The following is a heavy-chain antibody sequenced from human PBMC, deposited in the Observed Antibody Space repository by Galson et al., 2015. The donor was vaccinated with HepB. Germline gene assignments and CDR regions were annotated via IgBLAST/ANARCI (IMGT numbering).Heavy chain of an antibody. CDR1: GYKFTSYG. D-gene: IGHD4-11*01. CDR2: ISTNSGNT. CDR3: ARDRDYRIDS. Sequence: SVKVSCKASGYKFTSYGISWVRQAPGQGLEWMAWISTNSGNTKYAQKFQGRVTLTADASTGTVYMDLRSLKSDDTAVYYCARDRDYRIDSWGQGTLVTVSS. V-gene: IGHV1-18*01. J-gene: IGHJ4*02.